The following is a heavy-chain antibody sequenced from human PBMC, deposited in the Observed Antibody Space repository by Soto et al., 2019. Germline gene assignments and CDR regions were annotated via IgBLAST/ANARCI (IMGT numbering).Heavy chain of an antibody. CDR2: ISASGAST. V-gene: IGHV3-23*01. J-gene: IGHJ5*02. Sequence: GGSLRLSCAASRSTFSSYAMAWVRQAPGKGLEWVPTISASGASTYYADSVKGRFTISRDNSKNTLYLQMNSLRADDTALYYYATVPHDYTNYNRFDPWG. D-gene: IGHD4-4*01. CDR3: ATVPHDYTNYNRFDP. CDR1: RSTFSSYA.